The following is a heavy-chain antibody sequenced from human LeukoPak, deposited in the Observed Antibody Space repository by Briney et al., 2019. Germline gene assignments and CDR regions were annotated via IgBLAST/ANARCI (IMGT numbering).Heavy chain of an antibody. J-gene: IGHJ4*02. D-gene: IGHD5-24*01. CDR1: GFTFSSYG. CDR3: AREGDGYNSPIDY. CDR2: IRYDGSKK. Sequence: GGSLRLSCAASGFTFSSYGMHWVRQAPGKGLEWVAFIRYDGSKKYYADSVKGRFTISRDNSKNTLYVQINSLRAEDTAVYYCAREGDGYNSPIDYWGQGTPVTVSS. V-gene: IGHV3-30*02.